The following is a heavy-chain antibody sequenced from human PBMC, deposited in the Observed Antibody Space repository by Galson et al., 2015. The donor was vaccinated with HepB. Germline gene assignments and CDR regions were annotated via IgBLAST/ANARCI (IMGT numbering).Heavy chain of an antibody. CDR3: AKNVLRNIVAIDY. J-gene: IGHJ4*02. V-gene: IGHV3-23*01. Sequence: SLRLSCAASAFSFDNFAMNWVRQAPGKGLEWVSSISAAGGGTYYADSVKGRFTISRDNSKNTLYLQMDSLRVEDTAVYYCAKNVLRNIVAIDYWGQGTLVTVSA. D-gene: IGHD5-12*01. CDR2: ISAAGGGT. CDR1: AFSFDNFA.